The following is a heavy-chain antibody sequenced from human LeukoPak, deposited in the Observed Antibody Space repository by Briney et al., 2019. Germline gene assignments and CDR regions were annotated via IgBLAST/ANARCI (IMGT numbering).Heavy chain of an antibody. V-gene: IGHV6-1*01. CDR1: EYSVSSNSAA. CDR2: TYYRSKWYY. CDR3: AREYGSGSYNWFDP. D-gene: IGHD3-10*01. J-gene: IGHJ5*02. Sequence: SQTLSLTCAISEYSVSSNSAAWNWIRQSPSRGLEWLGRTYYRSKWYYDYAVSVKSRITINPDTSKNQFSLQLNSVTPEDTAVYYCAREYGSGSYNWFDPWGQGTLVTVSS.